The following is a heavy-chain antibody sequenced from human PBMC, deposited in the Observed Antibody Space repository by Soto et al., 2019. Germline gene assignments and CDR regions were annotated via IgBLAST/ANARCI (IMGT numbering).Heavy chain of an antibody. CDR3: ARGGRAYCGGDCYSFTNWFDP. J-gene: IGHJ5*02. V-gene: IGHV4-39*07. CDR1: GGSISSSSYY. CDR2: IYYSGST. D-gene: IGHD2-21*02. Sequence: PSETLSVTCTVSGGSISSSSYYWGWIRQPPGKGLEWIGSIYYSGSTYYNPSLKSRVTISVDTSKNQFSLKLSSVTAADTAVYYCARGGRAYCGGDCYSFTNWFDPWGQGTLVTVS.